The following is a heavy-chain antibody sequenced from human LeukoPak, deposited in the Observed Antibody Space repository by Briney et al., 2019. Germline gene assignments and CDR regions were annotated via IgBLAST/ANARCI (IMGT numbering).Heavy chain of an antibody. V-gene: IGHV3-30*18. CDR3: AKANGDYEAFDI. CDR2: ISYDGSNK. D-gene: IGHD4-17*01. J-gene: IGHJ3*02. Sequence: PGGSLRLSCAASGFTFSSYGMHWVRQAPGKGLEWVAVISYDGSNKYYAASVKGRFTISRDNSKNTLYLQMNSLRAEDTAVYYCAKANGDYEAFDIWGQGTMVTVPS. CDR1: GFTFSSYG.